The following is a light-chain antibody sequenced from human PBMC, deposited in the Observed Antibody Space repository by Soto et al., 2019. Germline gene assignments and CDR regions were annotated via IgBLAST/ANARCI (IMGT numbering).Light chain of an antibody. CDR1: QSVSSY. CDR3: QQYGSSPSWT. V-gene: IGKV3-20*01. J-gene: IGKJ1*01. Sequence: EIVMTQSPATLSVSPLERATLSCMASQSVSSYLAWYQQKPGQAPRLLIYGASSRATGIPDRFSGSGSGTDFTLTISRVEPEDFAVYYCQQYGSSPSWTFGQGTKVDIK. CDR2: GAS.